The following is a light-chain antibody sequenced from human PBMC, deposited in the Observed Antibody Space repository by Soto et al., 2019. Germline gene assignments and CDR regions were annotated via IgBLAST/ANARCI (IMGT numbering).Light chain of an antibody. CDR1: SSDVGGYNY. V-gene: IGLV2-14*01. J-gene: IGLJ1*01. CDR3: SSYTSSSTL. CDR2: AVT. Sequence: QSALTQPASVSGSPGQSITISCTGTSSDVGGYNYVSWYQQHPGKAPKLMIYAVTDRPSGVSSRFSGSKYGNTASLTISGLQAEDEADYYCSSYTSSSTLFGTGTNVTVL.